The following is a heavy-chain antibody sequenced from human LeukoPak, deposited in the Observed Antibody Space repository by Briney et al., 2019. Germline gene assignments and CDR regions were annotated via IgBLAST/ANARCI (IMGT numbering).Heavy chain of an antibody. CDR1: GFTFSNYG. V-gene: IGHV3-30*03. Sequence: GGSLRLSCAASGFTFSNYGMHWVRQAPGEGLEWVALISNDGNDKYHADSVKGRFTISRDNAKKSVYLQMNSLRAEDTAVYYCARGSVRYDYWGQGTLVTVFS. J-gene: IGHJ4*02. D-gene: IGHD3-3*01. CDR2: ISNDGNDK. CDR3: ARGSVRYDY.